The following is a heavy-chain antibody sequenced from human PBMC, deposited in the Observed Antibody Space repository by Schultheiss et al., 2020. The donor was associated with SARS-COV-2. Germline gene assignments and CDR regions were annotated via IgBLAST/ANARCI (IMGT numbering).Heavy chain of an antibody. CDR3: ARHREYSSYFDY. D-gene: IGHD6-6*01. Sequence: SETLSLTCTVSGGSISSSSYYWGWIRQPPGKGLEWIGEINHSGSTNYNPSLKSRVTISVDTSKNQFSLKLSSVTAADTAVYYCARHREYSSYFDYWGQGTLVTVSS. CDR2: INHSGST. J-gene: IGHJ4*02. CDR1: GGSISSSSYY. V-gene: IGHV4-39*01.